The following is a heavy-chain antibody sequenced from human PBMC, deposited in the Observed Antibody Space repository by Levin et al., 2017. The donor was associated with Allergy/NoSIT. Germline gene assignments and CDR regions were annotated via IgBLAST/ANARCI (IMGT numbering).Heavy chain of an antibody. CDR1: GGSVSNYH. V-gene: IGHV4-4*07. Sequence: SETLSLTCTVSGGSVSNYHWSWIRQPAGKPLEWIGRISNSGATNYNPSLNSRVILSVDTSKNQIYLNLTSVTDADTAKYFCARDMFSNRRGWFDPWGQGALVTVSS. CDR3: ARDMFSNRRGWFDP. CDR2: ISNSGAT. J-gene: IGHJ5*02. D-gene: IGHD3-10*02.